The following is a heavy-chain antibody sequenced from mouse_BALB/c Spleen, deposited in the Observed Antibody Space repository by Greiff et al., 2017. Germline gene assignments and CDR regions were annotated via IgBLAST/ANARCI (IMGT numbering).Heavy chain of an antibody. Sequence: VQLKQSGAELMKPGASVKISCTASGFNIKDTYMHWVKQRPEQGLEWIGRIDPANGNTKYDPKFQGKATITADTSSNTAYLQLSSLTSEDTAVYYCARWGYGNYGDYFDYWGQGTTLTVSS. CDR1: GFNIKDTY. CDR3: ARWGYGNYGDYFDY. CDR2: IDPANGNT. V-gene: IGHV14-3*02. D-gene: IGHD2-10*02. J-gene: IGHJ2*01.